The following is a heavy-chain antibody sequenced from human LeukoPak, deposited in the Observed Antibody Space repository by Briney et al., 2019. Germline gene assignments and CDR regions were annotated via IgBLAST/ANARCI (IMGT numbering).Heavy chain of an antibody. J-gene: IGHJ6*02. CDR1: GYTFTSYG. V-gene: IGHV1-18*01. CDR2: ISAYNGNT. Sequence: ASVKVSCKASGYTFTSYGISWVRQAPGQGLEWMGWISAYNGNTNYAQKLQGRVTMTTDTPTSTAYMELRSLRSDDTAVYYCARDSSSWYFYYYYGMDVWGQGTTVTVSS. CDR3: ARDSSSWYFYYYYGMDV. D-gene: IGHD6-13*01.